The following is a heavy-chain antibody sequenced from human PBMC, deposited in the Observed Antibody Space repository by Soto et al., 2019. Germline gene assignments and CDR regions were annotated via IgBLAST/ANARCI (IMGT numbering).Heavy chain of an antibody. J-gene: IGHJ6*03. CDR3: EARAMRTDYYYYMDV. Sequence: SESLSLTCTVSGVSISSYYWSWIRQPPGKGLEWIGYIYYSGSTNYNPSLKSRVTISVDTSKNQFSLKLSSVTAADTAVYYCEARAMRTDYYYYMDVWGKGTAVTVSS. V-gene: IGHV4-59*01. CDR2: IYYSGST. D-gene: IGHD2-2*01. CDR1: GVSISSYY.